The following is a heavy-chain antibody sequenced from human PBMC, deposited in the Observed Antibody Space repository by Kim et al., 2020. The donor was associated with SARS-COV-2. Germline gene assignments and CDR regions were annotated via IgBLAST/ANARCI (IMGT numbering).Heavy chain of an antibody. J-gene: IGHJ1*01. D-gene: IGHD2-15*01. V-gene: IGHV3-23*01. Sequence: GGSLRLSCAASGFTFSTYDMSWVRQAPGKGLEWVSAISSSGEGTFYADSVKGRFTISRDNSRDTLYMQLNNRRAEDPAVYYCVKWGFCSGGRCAQFFRHWGQGTPVSVSS. CDR1: GFTFSTYD. CDR2: ISSSGEGT. CDR3: VKWGFCSGGRCAQFFRH.